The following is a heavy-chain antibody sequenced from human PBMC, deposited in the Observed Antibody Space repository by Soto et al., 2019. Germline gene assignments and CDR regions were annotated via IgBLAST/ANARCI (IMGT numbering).Heavy chain of an antibody. CDR3: AGTYYDSSGSLHPLDAFDI. Sequence: QVQLQESGPGLVKPSQTLSLTCTVSGGSISSGDYYWSWIRQPPGKGLEWIGYIYYSGSTYYNPSLKSRVTTSVDPSKTPFSLRLSSVTAADTAVYYCAGTYYDSSGSLHPLDAFDIWGQGPMVTVSS. CDR2: IYYSGST. D-gene: IGHD3-22*01. CDR1: GGSISSGDYY. V-gene: IGHV4-30-4*01. J-gene: IGHJ3*02.